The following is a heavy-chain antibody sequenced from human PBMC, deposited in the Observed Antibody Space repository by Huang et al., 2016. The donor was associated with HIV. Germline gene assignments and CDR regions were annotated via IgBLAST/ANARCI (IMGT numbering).Heavy chain of an antibody. J-gene: IGHJ1*01. V-gene: IGHV1-2*02. Sequence: QVQLVRSGAEVGEPGASVNVSCKASGYTFTGYYIHWVRQAPGQGLEWMRWINPNSGGTNKAQKFQGRVTMTRDTSINTAYMELSRLRSDDTAVYYCAKAGRVIVGAREFFQHWGQGTLVSVSS. CDR3: AKAGRVIVGAREFFQH. D-gene: IGHD2-21*01. CDR2: INPNSGGT. CDR1: GYTFTGYY.